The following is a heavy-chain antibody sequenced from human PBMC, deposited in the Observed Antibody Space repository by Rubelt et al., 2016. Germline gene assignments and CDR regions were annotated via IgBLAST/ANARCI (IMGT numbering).Heavy chain of an antibody. V-gene: IGHV4-39*07. J-gene: IGHJ6*03. CDR2: IYYSGST. CDR1: GGSISSSSYY. Sequence: QLQLQESGPGLVKPSETLSLTCTVSGGSISSSSYYWGWIRQPPGKGLEWIGSIYYSGSTYYNPSLKSRVTISVDTSKNQFSLKLSSVTDADTAVYYCARLWGGYSYIRGYMDVWGKGTTVTVSS. D-gene: IGHD5-18*01. CDR3: ARLWGGYSYIRGYMDV.